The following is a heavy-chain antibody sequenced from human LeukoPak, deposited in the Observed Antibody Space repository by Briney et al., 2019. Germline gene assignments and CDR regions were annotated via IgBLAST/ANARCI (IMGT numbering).Heavy chain of an antibody. D-gene: IGHD6-6*01. CDR1: GYTFTVYY. CDR3: ARAPAPYSSSSARGNWFDP. Sequence: ASVKVSCKASGYTFTVYYMYWVRQAPGQGLEWMGWINPNSGGTNYAQKFQGRVTMTRDTSITTAYMELSRLRSDDTAVYYCARAPAPYSSSSARGNWFDPWGQGTLVTVSS. V-gene: IGHV1-2*02. J-gene: IGHJ5*02. CDR2: INPNSGGT.